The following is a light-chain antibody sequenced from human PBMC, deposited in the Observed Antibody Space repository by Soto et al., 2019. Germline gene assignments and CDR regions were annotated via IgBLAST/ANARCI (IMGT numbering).Light chain of an antibody. CDR2: GAS. CDR1: QSVSSN. CDR3: QQYNNWPL. V-gene: IGKV3-15*01. J-gene: IGKJ3*01. Sequence: EIVMTQSPATLSVSPGERATLSCRASQSVSSNLAWYQKKPGQAPRLLIYGASTRATGIPARFSGSGSGTEFTLTISSLQYEDFAVYYCQQYNNWPLFGPGTKVDIK.